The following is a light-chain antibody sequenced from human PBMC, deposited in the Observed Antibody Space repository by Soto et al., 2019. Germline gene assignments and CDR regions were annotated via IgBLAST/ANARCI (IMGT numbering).Light chain of an antibody. Sequence: EVVMTQSPATLSVSPGETATLSCRASQSVSSNLAWYQQKPGQAPRLLIYAASARATGVPARFSGSGSGTEFTLTISSLQAGDFAVYDCQQYNNWPPYTFGQGTKLESK. CDR1: QSVSSN. CDR2: AAS. CDR3: QQYNNWPPYT. V-gene: IGKV3-15*01. J-gene: IGKJ2*01.